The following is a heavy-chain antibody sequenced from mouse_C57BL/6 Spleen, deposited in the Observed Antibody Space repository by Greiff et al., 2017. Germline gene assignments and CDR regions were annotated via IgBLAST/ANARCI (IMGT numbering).Heavy chain of an antibody. J-gene: IGHJ1*03. CDR3: ARGIYDGYFYWDFDG. CDR2: ISSGSSTI. Sequence: EVKVVESGGGLVKPGGSLKLSCAASGFTFSDYGMHWVRQAPEKGLEWVAYISSGSSTIYYADTVKGRFTISRDNAKNTLFLQMTSLRSEDTAMYYCARGIYDGYFYWDFDGWGTGTTVTVSS. V-gene: IGHV5-17*01. D-gene: IGHD2-3*01. CDR1: GFTFSDYG.